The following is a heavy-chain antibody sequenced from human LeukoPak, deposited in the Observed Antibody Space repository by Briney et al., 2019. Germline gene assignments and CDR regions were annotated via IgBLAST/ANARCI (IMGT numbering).Heavy chain of an antibody. D-gene: IGHD3-10*01. CDR3: ARVGTYGSGDY. J-gene: IGHJ4*02. V-gene: IGHV1-2*02. CDR2: IDPNSGGT. Sequence: GASVKVSCKASGYTFTSYYIHWVRQAPGQGLEWMGWIDPNSGGTNYEQKFQGRVTMTRDTSISTAYMQLSGLRSDDTAVYYCARVGTYGSGDYWGQGTLVTVSS. CDR1: GYTFTSYY.